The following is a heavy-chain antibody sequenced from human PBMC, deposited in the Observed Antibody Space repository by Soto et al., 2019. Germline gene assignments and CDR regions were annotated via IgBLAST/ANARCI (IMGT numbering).Heavy chain of an antibody. Sequence: GGSLRLSCAASGFTFSSYGMHWVRQAPGKGLEWVAVISYDGSNKYYADSVKGRFTISRDNSKNTLYLQMNSLRAEDTAVYYCAKGYDILTGYYMGFADYWGQGTLVTVS. J-gene: IGHJ4*02. D-gene: IGHD3-9*01. CDR2: ISYDGSNK. V-gene: IGHV3-30*18. CDR3: AKGYDILTGYYMGFADY. CDR1: GFTFSSYG.